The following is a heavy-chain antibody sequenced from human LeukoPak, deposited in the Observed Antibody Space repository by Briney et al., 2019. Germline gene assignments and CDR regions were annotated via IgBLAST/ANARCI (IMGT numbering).Heavy chain of an antibody. V-gene: IGHV1-8*03. CDR2: MNPNSGNT. CDR1: GYTFTSYD. D-gene: IGHD3-22*01. Sequence: EASVKVSCKASGYTFTSYDINWVRQATGQGLEWMGWMNPNSGNTGYAQKFQGRVTVTRNTSISTAYMELSSLRSEDTAVYYCAGGGQPGDYHDSSGYYPDFDPWGQGTLVTVSS. J-gene: IGHJ5*02. CDR3: AGGGQPGDYHDSSGYYPDFDP.